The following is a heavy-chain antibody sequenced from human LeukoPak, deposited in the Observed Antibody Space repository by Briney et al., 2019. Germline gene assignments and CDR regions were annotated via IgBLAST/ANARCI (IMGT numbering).Heavy chain of an antibody. D-gene: IGHD3-10*01. Sequence: GGSLRLSCAASGFTFSSYWMSWVRQAPGKGLEWVANIKQDGSEKYYVDSVKGRFTISRDNSKSTLYIQMNSLRAEDTAVYYCARAKPKNMVRGLIMRRESRYYFDYWGQGTLVTVSS. V-gene: IGHV3-7*03. CDR2: IKQDGSEK. CDR1: GFTFSSYW. J-gene: IGHJ4*02. CDR3: ARAKPKNMVRGLIMRRESRYYFDY.